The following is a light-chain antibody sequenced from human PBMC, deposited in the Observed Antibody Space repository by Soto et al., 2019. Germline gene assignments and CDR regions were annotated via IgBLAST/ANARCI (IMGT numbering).Light chain of an antibody. CDR3: QTWDTGIRV. CDR2: LNSDGSH. J-gene: IGLJ2*01. Sequence: QPVLTQSPSASASLGASVKLTCTLSSGHSSYAIAWHQLQPEKGPRYLMKLNSDGSHNKGDGIPDRFSGSSSGAERYLTISSIQSEDEADYYCQTWDTGIRVFGGGTKLTVL. CDR1: SGHSSYA. V-gene: IGLV4-69*01.